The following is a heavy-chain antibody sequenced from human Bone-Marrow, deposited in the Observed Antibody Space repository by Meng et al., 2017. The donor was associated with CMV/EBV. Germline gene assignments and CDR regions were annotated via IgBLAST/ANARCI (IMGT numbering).Heavy chain of an antibody. CDR2: INPENGQT. V-gene: IGHV1-3*01. J-gene: IGHJ5*02. CDR3: ARGAGSRSPVYNWFYP. Sequence: GYTCAIDARHWVRQAPGKRRGWLGWINPENGQTQYSRKFQDRVTITRDTSANTTCMELSGLRSEDTAVFYCARGAGSRSPVYNWFYPWGQGTLVTVSS. CDR1: GYTCAIDA. D-gene: IGHD6-13*01.